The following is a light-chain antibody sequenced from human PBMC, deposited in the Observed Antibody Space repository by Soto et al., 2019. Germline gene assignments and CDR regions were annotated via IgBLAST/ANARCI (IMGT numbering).Light chain of an antibody. CDR1: SSDVGGYDY. CDR2: EVS. Sequence: QSVLTQPASVSGSPGQSITISCTGTSSDVGGYDYVSWYQQYPDKAPKLMIFEVSNRPSGVSNRFSGSKSGNTASLTISGLQTEDEADYYCSAYGGSSVLFGGGTKVTVL. CDR3: SAYGGSSVL. V-gene: IGLV2-14*01. J-gene: IGLJ2*01.